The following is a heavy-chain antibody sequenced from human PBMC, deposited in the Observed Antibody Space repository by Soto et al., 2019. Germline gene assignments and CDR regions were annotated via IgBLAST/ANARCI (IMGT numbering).Heavy chain of an antibody. D-gene: IGHD2-15*01. CDR1: GGTFSSYT. J-gene: IGHJ6*02. CDR3: ARTYCSGGSCSGQTSYYYGMDV. V-gene: IGHV1-69*02. Sequence: QVQLVQSGAEVKKPGSSVKVSCTASGGTFSSYTISWVRQAPGQVLAWMGRIIPILGIANYAQKFQGRVTITAYKSTGTAYMELSSLRSEDTAVYYCARTYCSGGSCSGQTSYYYGMDVWGQGTTVTVSS. CDR2: IIPILGIA.